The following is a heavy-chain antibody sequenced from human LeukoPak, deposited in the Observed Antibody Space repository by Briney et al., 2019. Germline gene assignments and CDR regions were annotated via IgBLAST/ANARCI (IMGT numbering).Heavy chain of an antibody. CDR3: ASSNYDFWSGYYYYFDY. D-gene: IGHD3-3*01. V-gene: IGHV4-59*01. J-gene: IGHJ4*02. CDR2: IYYSGST. Sequence: SETLSLTCTVSGGSISSYYWSWIRQPPGKGLEWIGYIYYSGSTNYNPSLKSQVTISVDTSKNQFSLKLSSVTAADTAVYYCASSNYDFWSGYYYYFDYWGQGTLVTVSS. CDR1: GGSISSYY.